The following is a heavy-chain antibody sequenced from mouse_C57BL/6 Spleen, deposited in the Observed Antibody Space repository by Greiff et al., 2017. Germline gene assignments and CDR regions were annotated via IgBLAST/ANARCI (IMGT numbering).Heavy chain of an antibody. D-gene: IGHD1-1*01. CDR3: ASSPIAAFVAEDY. V-gene: IGHV1-55*01. CDR2: IYPGSGST. Sequence: QVQLQQPGAELVKPGASVKMSCKASGYTFTSYWITWVKQRPGQGLEWIGDIYPGSGSTNYNEKFKSKATLTVDTSSSTAYMQLSSLTSEDSADYYCASSPIAAFVAEDYWGQGTTLTVSS. CDR1: GYTFTSYW. J-gene: IGHJ2*01.